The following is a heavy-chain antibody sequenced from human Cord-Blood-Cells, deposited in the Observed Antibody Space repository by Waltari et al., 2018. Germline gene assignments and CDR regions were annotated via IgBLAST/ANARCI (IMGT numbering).Heavy chain of an antibody. CDR2: INHSGST. D-gene: IGHD6-19*01. Sequence: QVQLQQWGAGLLKPSETLSLTCAVYGGSFSGYSWSWIRQPPGKGLEWIGEINHSGSTNYNPSLKSRVTISVDTSKNQFSLKLSSVTAADTAVYYCVRHRYKGVSGWPYWYFDLWGRGTLVTVSS. V-gene: IGHV4-34*01. CDR3: VRHRYKGVSGWPYWYFDL. CDR1: GGSFSGYS. J-gene: IGHJ2*01.